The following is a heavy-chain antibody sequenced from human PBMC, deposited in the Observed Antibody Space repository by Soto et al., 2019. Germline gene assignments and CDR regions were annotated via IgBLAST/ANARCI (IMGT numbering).Heavy chain of an antibody. CDR2: TSGSGGST. D-gene: IGHD6-19*01. V-gene: IGHV3-23*01. CDR3: AKEVGGWYDYFAFDI. Sequence: GGSLILSCAASGFTFSSYAMSWVRQAPGKGLEWVSATSGSGGSTYYADSVKGRFTISRDNSKNTLYLQMNSLRAEDTAVYYCAKEVGGWYDYFAFDIWGQGTMVTVSS. CDR1: GFTFSSYA. J-gene: IGHJ3*02.